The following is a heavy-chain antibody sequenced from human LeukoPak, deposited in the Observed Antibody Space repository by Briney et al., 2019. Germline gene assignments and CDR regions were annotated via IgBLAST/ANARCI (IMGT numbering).Heavy chain of an antibody. D-gene: IGHD3/OR15-3a*01. CDR3: AKVGIFGLVTYYFDY. V-gene: IGHV3-9*01. CDR1: GLTFDEYA. J-gene: IGHJ4*02. CDR2: ISWNSGLI. Sequence: GGSLRLSCAASGLTFDEYAMHWVRQAPGKGLEWVSGISWNSGLIDYADSVEGRFTISRDNAKNSLYLQMNSLKAEDTAFYYCAKVGIFGLVTYYFDYWGQGTLVTVSS.